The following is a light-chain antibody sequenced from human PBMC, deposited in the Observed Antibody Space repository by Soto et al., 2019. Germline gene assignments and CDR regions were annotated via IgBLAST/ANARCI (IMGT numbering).Light chain of an antibody. CDR3: QQYNNWPPIT. CDR1: QSVSSN. J-gene: IGKJ5*01. Sequence: EMTPSPGTLSLSPGERATLSCRASQSVSSNLAWYQQKPGQAPRLLIYGASTRATGIPARFSGSGSGTEFTLTISSLQSEDFAVYYCQQYNNWPPITFGQGTRLEIK. CDR2: GAS. V-gene: IGKV3-15*01.